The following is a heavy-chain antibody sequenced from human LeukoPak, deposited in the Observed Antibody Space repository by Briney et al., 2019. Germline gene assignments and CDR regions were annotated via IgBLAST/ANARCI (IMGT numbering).Heavy chain of an antibody. Sequence: GSLRLSCAASGFTFNNYVMNWVRQAPGKGLEWVSPITSDSDYTYYADSVKGRFTISRDNSKKTLFLQMNDLRAEDTAIYYCAKALGTGGRVSPFDVWGQGTMVTVSP. D-gene: IGHD7-27*01. V-gene: IGHV3-23*01. CDR2: ITSDSDYT. J-gene: IGHJ3*01. CDR1: GFTFNNYV. CDR3: AKALGTGGRVSPFDV.